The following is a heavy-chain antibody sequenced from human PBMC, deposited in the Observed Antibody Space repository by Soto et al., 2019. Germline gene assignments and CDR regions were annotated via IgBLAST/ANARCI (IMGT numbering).Heavy chain of an antibody. Sequence: QVQLVESGGGVVQPGRSLRLSCAASGFTFSSYGMHWVRQAPGKGLEWVAFIWYDGSNKYYTDSVKGRFTISRDNSKNTGLLQMSSLSAEDMAVYYCGRGASAVAASLYYWAQGTLVSVAS. D-gene: IGHD6-19*01. CDR1: GFTFSSYG. J-gene: IGHJ4*02. CDR2: IWYDGSNK. CDR3: GRGASAVAASLYY. V-gene: IGHV3-33*01.